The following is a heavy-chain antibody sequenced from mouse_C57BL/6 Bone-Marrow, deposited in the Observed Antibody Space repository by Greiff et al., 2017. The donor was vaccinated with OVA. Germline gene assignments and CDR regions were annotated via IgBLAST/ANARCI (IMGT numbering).Heavy chain of an antibody. D-gene: IGHD1-1*02. Sequence: QVQLQQSGPELVKPGASVKLSCKASGYTFTSYDINWVKQRPGQGLEWIGWIYPRDGSTKYNEKFKGKATLTVDTSSSTAYMELHSLTSEDSAVYFCASGGDKYYYAMDYWGQGTSVTVSA. J-gene: IGHJ4*01. V-gene: IGHV1-85*01. CDR2: IYPRDGST. CDR1: GYTFTSYD. CDR3: ASGGDKYYYAMDY.